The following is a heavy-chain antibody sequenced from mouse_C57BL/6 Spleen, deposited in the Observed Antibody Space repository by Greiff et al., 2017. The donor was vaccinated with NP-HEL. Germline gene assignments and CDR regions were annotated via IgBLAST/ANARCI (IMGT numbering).Heavy chain of an antibody. CDR3: ARGKSGNDPDWYFDV. Sequence: VQLQQSGPELVKPGASVKISCTASGYTFTDYYMTWVKQSHGKSLEWIGDINPNNGGTSYTQKFKGKATLAVDKSSSTAYMELRSLTSEDSAVYYCARGKSGNDPDWYFDVWGTGTTVTVSS. CDR1: GYTFTDYY. CDR2: INPNNGGT. J-gene: IGHJ1*03. D-gene: IGHD2-2*01. V-gene: IGHV1-26*01.